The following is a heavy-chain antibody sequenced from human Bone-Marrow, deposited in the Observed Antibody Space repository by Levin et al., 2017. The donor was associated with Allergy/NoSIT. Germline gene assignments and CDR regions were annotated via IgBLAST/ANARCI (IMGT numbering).Heavy chain of an antibody. CDR1: GFTFSSYW. D-gene: IGHD3-3*01. V-gene: IGHV3-7*01. J-gene: IGHJ6*02. CDR2: IKQDGSEK. Sequence: GESLKISCAASGFTFSSYWMSWVRQAPGKGLEWVANIKQDGSEKYYVDSVKGRFTISRDNAKNSLYLQMNSLRAEDTAVYYCARDNRFLEWLRYYYYGMDVWGQGTTVTVSS. CDR3: ARDNRFLEWLRYYYYGMDV.